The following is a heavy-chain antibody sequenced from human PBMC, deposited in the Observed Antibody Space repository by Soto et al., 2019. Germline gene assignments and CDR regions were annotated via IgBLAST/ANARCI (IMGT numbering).Heavy chain of an antibody. Sequence: GGSLRLSCAASGFTFSSYSMNWVRQAPGKGLEWVSYISSSSSTIYYADSVKGRFTISRDNAKNSLYLQMNSLRAEDTAVYYCAREKRITGTTWWFDPWGQGTLVTVSS. V-gene: IGHV3-48*01. CDR1: GFTFSSYS. CDR3: AREKRITGTTWWFDP. CDR2: ISSSSSTI. J-gene: IGHJ5*02. D-gene: IGHD1-7*01.